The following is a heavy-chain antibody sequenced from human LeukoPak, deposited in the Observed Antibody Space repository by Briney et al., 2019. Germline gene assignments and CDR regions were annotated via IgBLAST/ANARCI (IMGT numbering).Heavy chain of an antibody. CDR1: GFTLSNHW. CDR2: IKQDGTEK. D-gene: IGHD4-11*01. J-gene: IGHJ4*02. V-gene: IGHV3-7*01. CDR3: ARVQGQSDFDY. Sequence: GGSLRLSCAASGFTLSNHWMIWVRQAPGKGLECVANIKQDGTEKYYLDSVKGRFTIPRDNAKNSLYLQMNSLRAEDTAVYYCARVQGQSDFDYWGQGTLVTVSS.